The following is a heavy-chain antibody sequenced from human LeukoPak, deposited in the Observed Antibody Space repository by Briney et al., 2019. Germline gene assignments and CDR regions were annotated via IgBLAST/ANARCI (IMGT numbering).Heavy chain of an antibody. Sequence: SVKVSCKASGGTFSSYAISWVRQAPGQGLEWMGGIIPIFGTANYAQKFQGRVTITADESTSTAYMELSSLRSEDTAVYYCARDRWDCGGDCYWRDFDYWGQGTLVTVSS. V-gene: IGHV1-69*13. CDR2: IIPIFGTA. CDR3: ARDRWDCGGDCYWRDFDY. J-gene: IGHJ4*02. CDR1: GGTFSSYA. D-gene: IGHD2-21*02.